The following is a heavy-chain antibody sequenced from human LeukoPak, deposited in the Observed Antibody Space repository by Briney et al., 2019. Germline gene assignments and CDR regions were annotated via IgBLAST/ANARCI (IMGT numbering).Heavy chain of an antibody. D-gene: IGHD3-22*01. CDR3: ARGPMPAYYYDSSGYYPDY. CDR2: ISAYNGNT. CDR1: GYTFTSYG. V-gene: IGHV1-18*01. Sequence: ASVKVSCKASGYTFTSYGISWVRQAPGQGLEWMGWISAYNGNTNYAQKFQGRVTITADESTSTAYMELSSLRSEDTAVYYCARGPMPAYYYDSSGYYPDYWGQGTLVTVSS. J-gene: IGHJ4*02.